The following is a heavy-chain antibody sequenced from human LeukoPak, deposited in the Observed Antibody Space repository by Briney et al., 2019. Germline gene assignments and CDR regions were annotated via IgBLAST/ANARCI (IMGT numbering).Heavy chain of an antibody. CDR2: INAGNGNT. CDR1: GYTSTSYA. CDR3: ARDNQSYDYVWGSYWFDP. V-gene: IGHV1-3*01. D-gene: IGHD3-16*01. Sequence: VASAKVSCKASGYTSTSYAMHWVRQAPGQRLEWMGWINAGNGNTKYSQKFQGRVTITRDTSASTAYMELSSLRSEDTAVYYCARDNQSYDYVWGSYWFDPWGQGTLVTVSS. J-gene: IGHJ5*02.